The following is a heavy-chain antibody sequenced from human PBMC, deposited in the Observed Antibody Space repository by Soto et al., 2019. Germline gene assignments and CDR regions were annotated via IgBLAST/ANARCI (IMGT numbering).Heavy chain of an antibody. V-gene: IGHV3-9*01. J-gene: IGHJ4*02. CDR2: ISWNGATV. D-gene: IGHD2-21*02. CDR3: AKSADASVTARLPY. CDR1: GFTFDDYG. Sequence: GGSLRLSCAASGFTFDDYGMHWVRQAPGKGLEWVSGISWNGATVGYADSVKGRFTISRDNAKSALYLQMSSLRAEDTAFYYCAKSADASVTARLPYRGQGTLVTVSS.